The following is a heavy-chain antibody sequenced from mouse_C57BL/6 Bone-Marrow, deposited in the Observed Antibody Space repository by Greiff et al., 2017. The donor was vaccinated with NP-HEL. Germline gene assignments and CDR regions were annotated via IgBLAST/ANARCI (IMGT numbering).Heavy chain of an antibody. CDR3: ARSRINTVVFDY. Sequence: QVQLQQPGAELVKPGASVKMSCKASGYTFTSYWITWVKQRPGQGLEWIGDIYPGSGSTNYNEKFKSKATLTVDTSSSTAYMQLSSLTSEDSAVYDCARSRINTVVFDYWGQGTTLTVSS. J-gene: IGHJ2*01. CDR1: GYTFTSYW. CDR2: IYPGSGST. V-gene: IGHV1-55*01. D-gene: IGHD1-1*01.